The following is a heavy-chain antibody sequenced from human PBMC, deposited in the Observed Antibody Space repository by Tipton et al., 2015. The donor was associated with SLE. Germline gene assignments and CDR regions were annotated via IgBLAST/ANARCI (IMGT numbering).Heavy chain of an antibody. CDR2: IYYSGST. Sequence: TLSLTCTVSGGSISSYYWSWIRQPPGKGLEWIGYIYYSGSTNYNPSLKSRVTISVDTSKNQFPLKLSSVTAADTAVYYCARERSSTPYYYYYMDVWGKGTTVTVSS. V-gene: IGHV4-59*01. CDR1: GGSISSYY. J-gene: IGHJ6*03. CDR3: ARERSSTPYYYYYMDV. D-gene: IGHD2-2*01.